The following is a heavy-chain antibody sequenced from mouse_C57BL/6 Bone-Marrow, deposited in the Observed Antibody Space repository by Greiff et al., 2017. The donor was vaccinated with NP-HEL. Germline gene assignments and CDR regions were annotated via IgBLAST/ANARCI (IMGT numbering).Heavy chain of an antibody. CDR2: ISSGGSYT. CDR1: GFTFSSYG. J-gene: IGHJ3*01. D-gene: IGHD6-1*01. CDR3: ARHNGRGFAY. Sequence: DVKLVESGGDLVKPGGSLKLSCAASGFTFSSYGMSWVRQTPDKRLEWVATISSGGSYTYYPDSVKGRFTISRDNAKNTLYLQMSSLKSEDTAMYYCARHNGRGFAYWGQGTLVTVSA. V-gene: IGHV5-6*02.